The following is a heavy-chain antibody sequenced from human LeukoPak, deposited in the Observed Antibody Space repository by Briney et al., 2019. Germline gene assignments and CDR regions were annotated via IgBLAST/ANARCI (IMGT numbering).Heavy chain of an antibody. CDR1: GFTFSSYG. CDR2: ISYDGSNK. J-gene: IGHJ4*02. CDR3: ARSREGARDY. Sequence: GGSLRLSCAASGFTFSSYGMHWVRQAPGKGLEWVAVISYDGSNKFYADSVKGRFTISRDNAKNSLYLQMNSLRDEDTAVYYCARSREGARDYWGQGTLVTVSS. D-gene: IGHD1-26*01. V-gene: IGHV3-30*03.